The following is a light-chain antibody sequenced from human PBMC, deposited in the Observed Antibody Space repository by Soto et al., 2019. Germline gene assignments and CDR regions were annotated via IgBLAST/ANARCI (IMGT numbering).Light chain of an antibody. J-gene: IGKJ4*01. V-gene: IGKV3-20*01. CDR2: GAS. Sequence: EIVLTQSPGTLSLSPGERATLSCRASQSVSGDYIAWYQQKPGQAPRLLIYGASIRTTGIPDRFCGSGSGTDFTLTITRLEPEEFAVYYGQHYGDFGGGNQVEIK. CDR3: QHYGD. CDR1: QSVSGDY.